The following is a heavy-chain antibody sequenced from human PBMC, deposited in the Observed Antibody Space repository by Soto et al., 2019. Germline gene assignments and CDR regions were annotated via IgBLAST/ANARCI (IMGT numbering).Heavy chain of an antibody. Sequence: PGGSLRLSCAACGFTFSSYAMSWVRQAPGKGLEWVSAISGNAGTTYYADSVKGRFTISRDNAKNMLHLQMNSLRAEDTAVYYCARALTYYYDIDYWGQGTLVTVSS. CDR1: GFTFSSYA. CDR2: ISGNAGTT. J-gene: IGHJ4*02. V-gene: IGHV3-23*01. CDR3: ARALTYYYDIDY. D-gene: IGHD3-22*01.